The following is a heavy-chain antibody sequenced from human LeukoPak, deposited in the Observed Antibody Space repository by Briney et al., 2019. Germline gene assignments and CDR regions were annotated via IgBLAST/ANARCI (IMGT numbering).Heavy chain of an antibody. D-gene: IGHD4-17*01. CDR3: ARDGRRRLDYGDSENWFDP. Sequence: SVKVSCKASGGTFSSYAISWVRQAPGQGLEWMGGIIPIFGTANFAQKFQGRVTITADKSTSTAYMELSSLRSEDTAVYYCARDGRRRLDYGDSENWFDPWGQGTLGTVSA. CDR2: IIPIFGTA. V-gene: IGHV1-69*06. CDR1: GGTFSSYA. J-gene: IGHJ5*02.